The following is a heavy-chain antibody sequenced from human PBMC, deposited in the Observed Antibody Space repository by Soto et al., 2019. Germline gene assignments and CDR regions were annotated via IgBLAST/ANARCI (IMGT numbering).Heavy chain of an antibody. J-gene: IGHJ6*02. Sequence: EVQLVESGGGLVQPGGSLRLSCAASGFSVSDNYMNWVRQAPGKGLEWVSVTYIGGSTYYADSVKGRFTISRDNSKNTLSIQMNSLRAEDTAGYYCARDRSQAGMDVWGRGTTVTVSS. CDR3: ARDRSQAGMDV. V-gene: IGHV3-66*01. CDR2: TYIGGST. D-gene: IGHD1-26*01. CDR1: GFSVSDNY.